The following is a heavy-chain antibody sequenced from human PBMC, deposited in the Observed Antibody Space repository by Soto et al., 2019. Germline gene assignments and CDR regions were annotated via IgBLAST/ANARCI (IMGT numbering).Heavy chain of an antibody. CDR2: IDPSDSYT. CDR3: ARLGGYYDSSGNYYFDY. Sequence: EVQLVQSGAEVKKPGESLRISCKGSGYSFTSYWISWVRQMPGKGLEWMGRIDPSDSYTNYSPSFQGHVTISADKSISTAYLQGRSLKASDTAMYYCARLGGYYDSSGNYYFDYWGQGTLVTVSS. D-gene: IGHD3-22*01. J-gene: IGHJ4*02. V-gene: IGHV5-10-1*03. CDR1: GYSFTSYW.